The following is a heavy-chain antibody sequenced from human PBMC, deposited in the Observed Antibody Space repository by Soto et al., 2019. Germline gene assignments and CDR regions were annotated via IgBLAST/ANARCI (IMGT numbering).Heavy chain of an antibody. V-gene: IGHV3-30*18. CDR3: AKDGIMITFGGVIPPTDY. J-gene: IGHJ4*02. D-gene: IGHD3-16*02. Sequence: GGSLRLSCAASGFTFSSYGMHWVRQAPGKGLEWAAVISYDGSNKYYADSVKGRFTISRDNSKNTLYLQMNSLRAEDTAVYYCAKDGIMITFGGVIPPTDYWGQGTLVTVSS. CDR2: ISYDGSNK. CDR1: GFTFSSYG.